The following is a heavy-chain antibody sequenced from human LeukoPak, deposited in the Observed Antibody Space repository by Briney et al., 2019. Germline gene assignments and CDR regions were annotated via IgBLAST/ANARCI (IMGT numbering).Heavy chain of an antibody. Sequence: GGSLRLSCAASGFTFSTYGMNWVRQAPEKGLEWVSSISASGSSTYYADSVKGRFTISRDNAKNTLYLQVNNLRAEDTAVYYCARGPNSNWSGLDFWGQGTLLTVSS. CDR2: ISASGSST. J-gene: IGHJ4*02. D-gene: IGHD6-6*01. CDR3: ARGPNSNWSGLDF. V-gene: IGHV3-23*01. CDR1: GFTFSTYG.